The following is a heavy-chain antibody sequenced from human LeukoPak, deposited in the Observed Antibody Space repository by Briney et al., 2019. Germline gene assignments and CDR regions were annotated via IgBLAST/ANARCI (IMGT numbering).Heavy chain of an antibody. V-gene: IGHV3-7*01. J-gene: IGHJ4*02. Sequence: GGSLRLSCAASGFTFSSYWMCWVRQAPGKGLEWVANVKQDGSEKYYVDSVEGRFTISRDNAKSSLYLQMNSLRAEDTAVYYCVRDIHRYYADYWGQGTLVTVSS. CDR2: VKQDGSEK. CDR3: VRDIHRYYADY. CDR1: GFTFSSYW. D-gene: IGHD3-3*01.